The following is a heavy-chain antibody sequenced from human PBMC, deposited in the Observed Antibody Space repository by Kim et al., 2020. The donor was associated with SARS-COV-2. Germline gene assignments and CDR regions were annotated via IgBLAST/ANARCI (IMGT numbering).Heavy chain of an antibody. V-gene: IGHV3-23*01. CDR3: AKDRPGGDAFDI. Sequence: TYYADSLKDRFTISRDNSKNTLYLQMNSLRADDTALYYCAKDRPGGDAFDIWGQGTTVTVSS. D-gene: IGHD3-16*01. J-gene: IGHJ3*02. CDR2: T.